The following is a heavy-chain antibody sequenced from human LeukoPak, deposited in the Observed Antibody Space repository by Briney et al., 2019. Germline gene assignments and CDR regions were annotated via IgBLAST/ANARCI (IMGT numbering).Heavy chain of an antibody. Sequence: GGSLRLSCAASGLTFSSYAMSWVRQAPGKGLEWVSAISGSGGSTNYADSVKGRFTISRDNSKNTLYLQMNSLRAEDTAVFYCAKTGVGYCTGGSCSAADYWGQGTLVTVSS. J-gene: IGHJ4*02. CDR1: GLTFSSYA. CDR2: ISGSGGST. V-gene: IGHV3-23*01. D-gene: IGHD2-15*01. CDR3: AKTGVGYCTGGSCSAADY.